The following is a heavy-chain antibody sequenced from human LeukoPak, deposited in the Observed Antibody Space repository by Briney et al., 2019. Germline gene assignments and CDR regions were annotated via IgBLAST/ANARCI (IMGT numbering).Heavy chain of an antibody. V-gene: IGHV3-53*01. J-gene: IGHJ4*02. Sequence: GGSLRLSCAVSVFSVNDNFMSSVRPAPGKGLQWVSVMFPDGCTYYADSVKGRFTISRDLARTTLLLHMHSLRADDTAVYYCARALQYCTSCCAYLFDYWGQGTMVAVSS. CDR1: VFSVNDNF. CDR3: ARALQYCTSCCAYLFDY. CDR2: MFPDGCT. D-gene: IGHD2-8*01.